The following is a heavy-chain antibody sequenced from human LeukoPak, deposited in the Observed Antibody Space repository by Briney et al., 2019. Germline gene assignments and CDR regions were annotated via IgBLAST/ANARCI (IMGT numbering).Heavy chain of an antibody. D-gene: IGHD6-19*01. V-gene: IGHV3-48*03. CDR2: VSSSASRI. CDR1: GFTFSRSE. CDR3: ARADSGYSSGWDDAFDI. J-gene: IGHJ3*02. Sequence: GGSLRLSCAAFGFTFSRSEMKWVRQAPGKGLEWVSHVSSSASRIYYADSVKGRSTISRDNAKNSLYMQMSSLRAEDTAVYYCARADSGYSSGWDDAFDIWGQGKMVTVSS.